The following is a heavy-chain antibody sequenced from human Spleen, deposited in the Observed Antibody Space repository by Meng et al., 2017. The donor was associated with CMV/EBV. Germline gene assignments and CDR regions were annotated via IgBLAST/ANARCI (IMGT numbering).Heavy chain of an antibody. Sequence: ASEFTVDEYTLHWVRQGPGKGLEWVSFITWDGGATYYADSVKGRFTISRSNAKNSLFLQMTSLRAEDTGLYFCAGVPVVRATHYFDYWGQGTLVTVSS. CDR2: ITWDGGAT. J-gene: IGHJ4*02. D-gene: IGHD2-21*01. V-gene: IGHV3-43*01. CDR3: AGVPVVRATHYFDY. CDR1: EFTVDEYT.